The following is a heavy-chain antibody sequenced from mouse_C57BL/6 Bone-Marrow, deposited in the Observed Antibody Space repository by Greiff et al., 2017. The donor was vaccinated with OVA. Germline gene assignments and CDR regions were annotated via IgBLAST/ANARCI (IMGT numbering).Heavy chain of an antibody. Sequence: VQLQESGAELVKPGASVKMSCKASGYTFTTYPIEWMKQNHGKSLEWIGNFHPYNDDTKYNEKFKGKATLTVEKSSSTVYLELSRLTSDDSAVYYCARQGPYGSSSFAYWGQGTLVTVSA. V-gene: IGHV1-47*01. J-gene: IGHJ3*01. CDR1: GYTFTTYP. D-gene: IGHD1-1*01. CDR2: FHPYNDDT. CDR3: ARQGPYGSSSFAY.